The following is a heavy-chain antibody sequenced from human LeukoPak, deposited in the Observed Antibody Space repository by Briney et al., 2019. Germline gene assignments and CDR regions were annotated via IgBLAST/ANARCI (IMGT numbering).Heavy chain of an antibody. CDR2: ISYDGSNK. Sequence: PGGSLRLSCAASGFTFSSYAMHWVRQAPGKGLEWVAVISYDGSNKYYADSVKGRFTISRDNSKNTLYLQMNSLRAEDTAVYYCARAYRFLGYFDYWGQGTLVTVSS. J-gene: IGHJ4*02. CDR1: GFTFSSYA. V-gene: IGHV3-30-3*01. CDR3: ARAYRFLGYFDY. D-gene: IGHD3-3*01.